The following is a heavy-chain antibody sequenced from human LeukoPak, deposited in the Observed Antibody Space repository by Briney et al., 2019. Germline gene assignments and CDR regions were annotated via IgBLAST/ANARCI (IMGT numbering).Heavy chain of an antibody. CDR3: AGLYGPFDY. Sequence: PSETLSLTCAVYGGSFSGYYWSWIRQPPGKGLEWIGEINHSGSTNSNPSLKSRVTISVDTSKNQFSLKLSSVTAADTAVYYCAGLYGPFDYWGQGTLVTVSS. V-gene: IGHV4-34*01. CDR1: GGSFSGYY. J-gene: IGHJ4*02. D-gene: IGHD2-8*01. CDR2: INHSGST.